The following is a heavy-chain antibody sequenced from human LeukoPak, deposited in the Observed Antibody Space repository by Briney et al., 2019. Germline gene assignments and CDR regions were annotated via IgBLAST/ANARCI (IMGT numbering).Heavy chain of an antibody. V-gene: IGHV3-53*01. CDR3: ARYTHSSGFDY. J-gene: IGHJ4*02. Sequence: GGSLRLSCAASGFTVSTNYMSWVRQAPGKGLEWVSIIYSGGSTYYADSVKGRFTISRDNSKNTLYLQMNSLRAEDTAVYYCARYTHSSGFDYWGQGTLVTVSS. CDR1: GFTVSTNY. D-gene: IGHD6-19*01. CDR2: IYSGGST.